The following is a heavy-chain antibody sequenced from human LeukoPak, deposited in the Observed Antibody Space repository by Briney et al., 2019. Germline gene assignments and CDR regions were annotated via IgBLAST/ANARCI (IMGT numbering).Heavy chain of an antibody. CDR3: AKVRCSGGTCYLDHFDY. J-gene: IGHJ4*02. Sequence: PGGSLRLSCAASGFTFSNYAMNWVRQAPGKGLEWVSAVMGSGDKTKYADSVKGRFTISRDNSKNTLYLQMNSLRAEDTSVYYCAKVRCSGGTCYLDHFDYWGQGTLVTVSS. CDR1: GFTFSNYA. V-gene: IGHV3-23*01. D-gene: IGHD2-15*01. CDR2: VMGSGDKT.